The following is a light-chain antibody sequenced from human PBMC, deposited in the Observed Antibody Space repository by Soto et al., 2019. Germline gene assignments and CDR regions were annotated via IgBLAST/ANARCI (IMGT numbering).Light chain of an antibody. CDR1: QTFVSTY. Sequence: ELVLTQSPGTLSSSPGHRATLSCRASQTFVSTYLAWYQQKPGQAPRLLIYDASNRATGIPDRFSGSGSGPDFTLTISRLEPEDCAVYYWHYYGGSPTFGGGTKVEV. CDR3: HYYGGSPT. V-gene: IGKV3-20*01. CDR2: DAS. J-gene: IGKJ4*01.